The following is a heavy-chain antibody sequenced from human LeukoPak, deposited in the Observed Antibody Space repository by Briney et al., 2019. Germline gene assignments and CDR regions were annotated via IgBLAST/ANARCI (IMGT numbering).Heavy chain of an antibody. V-gene: IGHV3-21*01. CDR3: ARDLAWGAY. Sequence: SGGSLRLSCVASGFTFSIYTMSWVRQAPGKGLEWVSSITSSSSSIYSADSMKGRLTISRDNAKNSLYLEMNGLRDEDTAVYYCARDLAWGAYWGQGTLVTVSS. CDR2: ITSSSSSI. D-gene: IGHD4/OR15-4a*01. CDR1: GFTFSIYT. J-gene: IGHJ4*02.